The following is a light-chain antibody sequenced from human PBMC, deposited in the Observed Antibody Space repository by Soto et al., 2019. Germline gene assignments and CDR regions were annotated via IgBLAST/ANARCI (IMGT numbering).Light chain of an antibody. CDR2: GNS. V-gene: IGLV1-40*01. CDR3: QSYDNSLSGWV. J-gene: IGLJ3*02. CDR1: SSNIGAGYD. Sequence: QSVLTQPPSVSGAPGQRVTISCTGSSSNIGAGYDVHWYQQLPGTAPKLLIYGNSNRPSGVPDRFSDSKSGTSASLAITGLQAEDETDYYCQSYDNSLSGWVFGEGTKLT.